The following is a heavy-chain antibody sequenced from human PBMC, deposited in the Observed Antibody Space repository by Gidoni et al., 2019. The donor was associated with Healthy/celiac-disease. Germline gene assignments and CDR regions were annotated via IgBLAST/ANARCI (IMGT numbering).Heavy chain of an antibody. Sequence: QVQLVQSGAEVKKPGSSVKVSCKASGGTFSSYAISWVRQAPGQGLEWMVGIIPIFGTANYAQKFQGRVTITADKSTSTAYMELSSLRSEDTAVYYCARTYSSGWYGENWYFDLWGRGTLVTVSS. CDR3: ARTYSSGWYGENWYFDL. CDR1: GGTFSSYA. D-gene: IGHD6-19*01. CDR2: IIPIFGTA. J-gene: IGHJ2*01. V-gene: IGHV1-69*06.